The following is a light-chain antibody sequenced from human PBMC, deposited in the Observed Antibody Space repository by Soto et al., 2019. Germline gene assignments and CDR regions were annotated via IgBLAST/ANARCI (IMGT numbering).Light chain of an antibody. J-gene: IGKJ1*01. CDR1: QSVSSNL. Sequence: IVLTLAPGTLSLSPGERATLYCRASQSVSSNLVAWHQQKPGQAPRLLIYGGSSRATGIPVRFSGSGSETDFTITITRLEPEDFAMYYCQQYSSSRTFGQGTKVDI. CDR2: GGS. CDR3: QQYSSSRT. V-gene: IGKV3-20*01.